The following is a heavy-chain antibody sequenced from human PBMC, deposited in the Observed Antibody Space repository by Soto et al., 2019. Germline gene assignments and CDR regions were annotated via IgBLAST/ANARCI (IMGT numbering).Heavy chain of an antibody. J-gene: IGHJ5*02. CDR2: INPDGSEK. CDR1: GFSFSSSW. D-gene: IGHD3-22*01. Sequence: EVQLVESGGDLVQPGGSLRLSCAASGFSFSSSWMSWVRQAAGKGLEWVATINPDGSEKYYVDSVKGRFTISRDNAKNSLYLQMNSLRGEDTAVYYCARKDYYYDTSNAGWFDPWGQGTLVTVSS. CDR3: ARKDYYYDTSNAGWFDP. V-gene: IGHV3-7*05.